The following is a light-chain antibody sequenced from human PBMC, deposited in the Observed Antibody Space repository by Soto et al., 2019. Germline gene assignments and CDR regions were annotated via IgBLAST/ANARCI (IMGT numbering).Light chain of an antibody. J-gene: IGLJ2*01. CDR3: SSYTSSSPLV. CDR1: SSDVGGYNY. Sequence: QSALTQPASVSGSPGQSITISCTGTSSDVGGYNYVSWYQQHPGKAPKLMIYEVSNRPSGVSNRFSGSKSGNTASLTISGLQADYEADYYCSSYTSSSPLVFGAGTKLTV. V-gene: IGLV2-14*01. CDR2: EVS.